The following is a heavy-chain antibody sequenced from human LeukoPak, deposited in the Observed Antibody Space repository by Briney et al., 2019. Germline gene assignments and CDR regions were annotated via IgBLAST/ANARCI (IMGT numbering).Heavy chain of an antibody. CDR2: INPNSGGT. CDR3: ARRGYGSNWFDP. CDR1: GYTFTGYY. D-gene: IGHD5-18*01. V-gene: IGHV1-2*02. Sequence: ASVKVSCKASGYTFTGYYMHWVRQAPGQGLEWMGWINPNSGGTNYAQKFQGRVTMTRDTSISTAYMELSRLRSDDTAMYYCARRGYGSNWFDPWGQGTLVTVSS. J-gene: IGHJ5*02.